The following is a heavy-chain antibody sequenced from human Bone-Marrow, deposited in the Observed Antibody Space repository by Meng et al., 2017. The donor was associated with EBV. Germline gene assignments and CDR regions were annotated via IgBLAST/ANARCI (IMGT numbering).Heavy chain of an antibody. D-gene: IGHD3-10*01. J-gene: IGHJ4*02. CDR3: ASESGRGYTPDY. V-gene: IGHV1-69*06. Sequence: VQLVQSGAEVKKPGSSVKVSSNTSGGTFSSDAISWVRQAPGQGLEWMGGLIPMLGAPNYAQKFQDRVTIIADKSTSIHYMELSSLRSDDTAVYYCASESGRGYTPDYWGRGTLVTVSS. CDR1: GGTFSSDA. CDR2: LIPMLGAP.